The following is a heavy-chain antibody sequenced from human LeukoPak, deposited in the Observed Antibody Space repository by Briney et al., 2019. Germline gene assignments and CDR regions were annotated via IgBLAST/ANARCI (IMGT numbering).Heavy chain of an antibody. CDR1: GGTISSYY. J-gene: IGHJ4*02. D-gene: IGHD5-18*01. CDR2: IYTSGST. Sequence: SETLSLTCTVSGGTISSYYWSWIRQPAGKGLEWIGRIYTSGSTNYNPSLKSRVTISVDKSKNQFSLKLSSVTAADTAVDYCARDSRAMVVFDYWGQGTLVTVSS. CDR3: ARDSRAMVVFDY. V-gene: IGHV4-4*07.